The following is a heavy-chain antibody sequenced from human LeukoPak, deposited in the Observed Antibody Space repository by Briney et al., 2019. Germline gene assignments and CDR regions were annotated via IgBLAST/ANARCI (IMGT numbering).Heavy chain of an antibody. Sequence: GASVKVSCKVSGYTLTELSMHWVRQAPGKGLEWMGGFDPEDGETIYAQKFQGRVTMTEDTSTDTAYMELSSLRSEDTAVYYCATKVYGDYRFDPWGQGTLVTVSS. J-gene: IGHJ5*02. D-gene: IGHD4-17*01. CDR2: FDPEDGET. CDR3: ATKVYGDYRFDP. CDR1: GYTLTELS. V-gene: IGHV1-24*01.